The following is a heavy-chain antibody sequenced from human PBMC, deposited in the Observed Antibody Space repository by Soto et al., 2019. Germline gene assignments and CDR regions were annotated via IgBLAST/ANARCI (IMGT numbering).Heavy chain of an antibody. J-gene: IGHJ5*02. Sequence: GESLKISCTGIGYAFTIYWIAWVRQMPGKGLEWVGIIYPGDSDTRYSPSFQGQVTISVDNSITTAYLQWSSLKASDTAMYYCTRGYCTTTICDPWFDPWGQGTLVTVSS. V-gene: IGHV5-51*01. CDR1: GYAFTIYW. CDR2: IYPGDSDT. CDR3: TRGYCTTTICDPWFDP. D-gene: IGHD2-2*01.